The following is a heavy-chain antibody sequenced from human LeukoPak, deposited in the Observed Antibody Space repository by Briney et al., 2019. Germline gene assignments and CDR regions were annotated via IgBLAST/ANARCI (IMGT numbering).Heavy chain of an antibody. Sequence: ASVKVSCKASGYTFTGYYMHWVRQAPGQGLEWMGWINPNSGGTNYAQKFQGRVTMTRDTSISTAYMELSRLRSDDTAVYYCARDGWGYYYYYMDVWGKGTTVTISS. CDR3: ARDGWGYYYYYMDV. CDR1: GYTFTGYY. V-gene: IGHV1-2*02. J-gene: IGHJ6*03. CDR2: INPNSGGT. D-gene: IGHD6-19*01.